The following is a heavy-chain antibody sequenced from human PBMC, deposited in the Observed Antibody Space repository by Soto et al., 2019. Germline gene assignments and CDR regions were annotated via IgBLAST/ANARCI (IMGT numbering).Heavy chain of an antibody. Sequence: SETLSLTCTVSCGSINSYYWSWIRQPPGKGLEWIGYIYYSGSTNYNPSLKSRATISVDTSKNQFTLKLSSVTAADTAVYYCARVPWQWLGGYAFDIWGQGTMVTVSS. D-gene: IGHD6-19*01. J-gene: IGHJ3*02. CDR2: IYYSGST. V-gene: IGHV4-59*01. CDR1: CGSINSYY. CDR3: ARVPWQWLGGYAFDI.